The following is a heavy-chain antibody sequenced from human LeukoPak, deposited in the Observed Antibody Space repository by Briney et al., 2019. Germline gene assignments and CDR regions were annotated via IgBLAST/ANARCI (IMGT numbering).Heavy chain of an antibody. V-gene: IGHV3-30-3*01. Sequence: PGGSLRLSCAASGFTFSSYAMHWVRQAPGKGLEWVAVISYDGSNKYYADSAKGRFTISRDNSKNTLYLQMNSLRAEDTAVYYCARDRLSQIYDFWSGGFDYWGQGTLVTVSS. J-gene: IGHJ4*02. CDR2: ISYDGSNK. CDR3: ARDRLSQIYDFWSGGFDY. CDR1: GFTFSSYA. D-gene: IGHD3-3*01.